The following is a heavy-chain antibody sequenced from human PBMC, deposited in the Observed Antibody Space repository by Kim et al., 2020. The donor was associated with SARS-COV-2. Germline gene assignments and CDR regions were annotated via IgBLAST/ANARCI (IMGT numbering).Heavy chain of an antibody. CDR2: ISYDGSNK. J-gene: IGHJ1*01. V-gene: IGHV3-30*18. Sequence: GGSLRLSCAASGFTFSSYGMHWVRQAPGKGLEWVAVISYDGSNKYYADSVKGRFTISRDNSKNTLYLQMNSLRAEDTAVYYCAKAPRTHSSSWFQYFQH. D-gene: IGHD6-13*01. CDR3: AKAPRTHSSSWFQYFQH. CDR1: GFTFSSYG.